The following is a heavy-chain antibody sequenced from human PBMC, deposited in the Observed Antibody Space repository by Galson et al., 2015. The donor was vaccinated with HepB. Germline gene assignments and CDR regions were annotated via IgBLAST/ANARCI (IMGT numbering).Heavy chain of an antibody. CDR1: GFTFSSYA. D-gene: IGHD2-2*01. J-gene: IGHJ6*03. V-gene: IGHV3-30-3*01. Sequence: SLRLSCAASGFTFSSYAMHWVRQAPGKGLEWVAVISYDGSNKYYADSVKGRFTTSRDNSKNTLYLQMNSLRAEDTAVYYCARGYCSSTSCRWETADYYYMDVWGKGTTVTVSS. CDR3: ARGYCSSTSCRWETADYYYMDV. CDR2: ISYDGSNK.